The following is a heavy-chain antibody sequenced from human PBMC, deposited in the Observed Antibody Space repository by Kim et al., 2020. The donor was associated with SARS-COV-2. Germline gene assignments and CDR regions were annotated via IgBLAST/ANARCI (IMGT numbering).Heavy chain of an antibody. D-gene: IGHD2-2*01. Sequence: AQKFQGRVTITADESTSTAYMGLSSLRSEDTAVYYCARARYPGNYYGMDVWGQGTTVTVSS. V-gene: IGHV1-69*01. J-gene: IGHJ6*02. CDR3: ARARYPGNYYGMDV.